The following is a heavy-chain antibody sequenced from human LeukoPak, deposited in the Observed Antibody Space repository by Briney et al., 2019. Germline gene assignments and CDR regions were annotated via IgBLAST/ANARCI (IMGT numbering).Heavy chain of an antibody. Sequence: SQTLSLTCTVSGGSISSGGYYWSWIRQHPGKGLGWSGYIYYSGSTYYNPSLKSRVTISVDTSKNQFSLKLSSVTAADTAVYYCASFARRGCSYGSALDYWGQGTLVTVSS. D-gene: IGHD5-18*01. J-gene: IGHJ4*02. CDR3: ASFARRGCSYGSALDY. V-gene: IGHV4-31*03. CDR1: GGSISSGGYY. CDR2: IYYSGST.